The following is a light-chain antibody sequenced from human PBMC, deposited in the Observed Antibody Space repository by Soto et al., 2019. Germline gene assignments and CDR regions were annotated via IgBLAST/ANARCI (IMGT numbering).Light chain of an antibody. CDR2: DAS. V-gene: IGKV3-11*01. CDR3: QQRSNWPPFT. CDR1: QSVSNY. Sequence: IVLTQSPAIMSLSPGESASLSCRASQSVSNYLAWYQQKPGQAPRLLIYDASNRATDIPARFSGSGSGTDFTLTISSLEPEDFAVYYCQQRSNWPPFTFGQGTRLEIK. J-gene: IGKJ5*01.